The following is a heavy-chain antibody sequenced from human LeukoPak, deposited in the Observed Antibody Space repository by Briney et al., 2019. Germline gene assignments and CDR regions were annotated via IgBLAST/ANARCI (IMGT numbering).Heavy chain of an antibody. J-gene: IGHJ4*02. CDR2: IRSDGSNT. D-gene: IGHD3-10*01. CDR3: AIIPLGGRFDY. CDR1: GFSFSDFD. V-gene: IGHV3-30*02. Sequence: GGSLRLSCATSGFSFSDFDMQWVRQAPGQGLEGVAFIRSDGSNTYYGDSVKGRFTISRDNSKKILHLQMSSLRPGDTALYYCAIIPLGGRFDYWGQGTLVIVSS.